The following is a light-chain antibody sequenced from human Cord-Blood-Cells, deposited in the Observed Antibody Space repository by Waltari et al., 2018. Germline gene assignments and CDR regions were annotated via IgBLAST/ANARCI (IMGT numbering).Light chain of an antibody. Sequence: QSALTQPASVSGSPGQSLTISCTGTSSDVGSYNLVSWYQQPPGKAPKLMIHEGSKRPSGVSNRFSGSKSGNTASLTISGLQAEDEADYYCCSYAGSSTFVFGGGTKLTVL. CDR3: CSYAGSSTFV. CDR1: SSDVGSYNL. V-gene: IGLV2-23*01. J-gene: IGLJ3*02. CDR2: EGS.